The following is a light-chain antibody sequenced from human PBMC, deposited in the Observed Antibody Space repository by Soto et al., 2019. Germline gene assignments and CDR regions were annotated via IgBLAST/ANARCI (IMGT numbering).Light chain of an antibody. Sequence: QSVLTQPASVSGSPGQSITISCTGTTSDVGNYNLVSWYQQHPGKAPKLMIYEVSKRPSGVSYRFSGSKSGNTASLTISGLQAEDEADYYCCSYGSNSKLRFGGGTKLPS. J-gene: IGLJ2*01. CDR3: CSYGSNSKLR. CDR2: EVS. V-gene: IGLV2-23*02. CDR1: TSDVGNYNL.